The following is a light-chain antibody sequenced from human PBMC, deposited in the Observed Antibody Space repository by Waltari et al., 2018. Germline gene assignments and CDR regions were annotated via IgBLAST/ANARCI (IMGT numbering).Light chain of an antibody. CDR1: QSVLYNSDNKNY. J-gene: IGKJ1*01. V-gene: IGKV4-1*01. CDR2: WAS. Sequence: DIVMTQSPDSLAVSLGERATINCKSSQSVLYNSDNKNYLAWYHQKPGQPPKLLIYWASTRESGVPDRFSGSGSGTDFTLTITSLQAEDVAVYYCQQYYGTPPRTFGQGTKVEIK. CDR3: QQYYGTPPRT.